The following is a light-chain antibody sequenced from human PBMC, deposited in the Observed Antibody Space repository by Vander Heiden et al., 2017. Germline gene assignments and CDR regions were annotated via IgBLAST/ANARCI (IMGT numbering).Light chain of an antibody. J-gene: IGKJ4*01. Sequence: DIVMTQSPPTLSVSPGERATLSCRASQSVSSNLAWYQQKPGQAPRLLIYGASTRATGIPARFSGSGSGTEFTLTISSLQSEDFAVYYCQQYNNWPALTFGGGTKVEIK. V-gene: IGKV3-15*01. CDR3: QQYNNWPALT. CDR2: GAS. CDR1: QSVSSN.